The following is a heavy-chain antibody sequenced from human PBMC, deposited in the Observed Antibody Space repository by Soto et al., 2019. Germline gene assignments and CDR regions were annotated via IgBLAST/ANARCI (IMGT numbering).Heavy chain of an antibody. Sequence: EVQLVESGGGLVQPGGSLRLSCAASGFIFSNYWMHWVRQAPGKGLVWVSRINSDASTTNYADSVKGRFTISRDNARNTLYLQKNSLRAEDPDVYFCARNFREGWFDPWGQGTLVTVSS. CDR1: GFIFSNYW. CDR2: INSDASTT. CDR3: ARNFREGWFDP. V-gene: IGHV3-74*01. J-gene: IGHJ5*02.